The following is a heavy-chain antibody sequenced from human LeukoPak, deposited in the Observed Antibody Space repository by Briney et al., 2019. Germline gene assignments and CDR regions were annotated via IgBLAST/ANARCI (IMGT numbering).Heavy chain of an antibody. CDR3: ARAPSPASYAMDV. CDR1: GYTFRCFD. CDR2: MNPNSGNT. Sequence: ASVKVSCKASGYTFRCFDVNWVRQATGQGLEWMGWMNPNSGNTGYAQEFQGRVTMTRNTSINTAYMEVSGLTSEDTAVYYCARAPSPASYAMDVWGQGTTVTVSS. J-gene: IGHJ6*02. V-gene: IGHV1-8*01.